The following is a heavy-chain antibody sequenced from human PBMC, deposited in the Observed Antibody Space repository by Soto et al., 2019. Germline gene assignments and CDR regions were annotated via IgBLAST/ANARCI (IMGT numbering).Heavy chain of an antibody. Sequence: EVQLVESGGGLVQPGGSLRLSCAASGFTFNSYSMNWVRQAPGKGLEWVSYISSSSSTTYYAASVKGRFTISRDNAKNSLYLQMNSLRDEDTAVYYCARAGYYGSGILLWGQGTLVTVSS. CDR3: ARAGYYGSGILL. J-gene: IGHJ4*02. D-gene: IGHD3-10*01. V-gene: IGHV3-48*02. CDR1: GFTFNSYS. CDR2: ISSSSSTT.